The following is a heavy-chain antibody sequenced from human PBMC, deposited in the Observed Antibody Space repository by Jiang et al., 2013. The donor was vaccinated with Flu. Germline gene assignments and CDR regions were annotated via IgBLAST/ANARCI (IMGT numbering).Heavy chain of an antibody. CDR3: ARVGSGTYYGWFDP. J-gene: IGHJ5*02. Sequence: GSGLVKPSETLSLTCSVSGGSVISGGHFWSWIRQPPGKGPECIGYIYYSGATIYNPSLNSRATISVDTSKNQFSLRLSSVTSADTAVYYCARVGSGTYYGWFDP. V-gene: IGHV4-61*08. D-gene: IGHD1-26*01. CDR1: GGSVISGGHF. CDR2: IYYSGAT.